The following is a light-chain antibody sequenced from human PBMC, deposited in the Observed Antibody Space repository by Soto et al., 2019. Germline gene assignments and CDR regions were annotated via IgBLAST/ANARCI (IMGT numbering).Light chain of an antibody. J-gene: IGLJ2*01. CDR3: AAWDDSLNGVV. CDR1: SYNIGSNT. CDR2: SNN. Sequence: QSALTQPPSASGTPGQRVTISCSGSSYNIGSNTVNWYQQLPGTAPKLLIYSNNHRPSGVPDRFSGSKSGTSASLAISGLQSEEEADYDCAAWDDSLNGVVFGGGTKLTVL. V-gene: IGLV1-44*01.